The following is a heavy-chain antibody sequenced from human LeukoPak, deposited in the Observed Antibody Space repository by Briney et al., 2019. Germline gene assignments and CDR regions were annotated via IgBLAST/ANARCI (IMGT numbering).Heavy chain of an antibody. V-gene: IGHV4-39*01. CDR2: IYYSGST. CDR1: GGSISRSSYY. J-gene: IGHJ5*02. D-gene: IGHD3-10*01. Sequence: TSETLSLTCSVSGGSISRSSYYWGWIRQPPGKGLEWIGSIYYSGSTSYNSSLKSRVTISVDTSKNQFSLKLSSVTAADTAAYYCARHYGPWGQGTLVTVSS. CDR3: ARHYGP.